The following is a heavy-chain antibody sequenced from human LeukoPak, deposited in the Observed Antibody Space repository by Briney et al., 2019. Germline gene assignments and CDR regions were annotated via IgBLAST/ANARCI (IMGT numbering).Heavy chain of an antibody. CDR3: ARGGWYADY. CDR1: GGSVSSGSYY. CDR2: IYYSGST. Sequence: PSETLSLTCTVSGGSVSSGSYYWSWIRQPPGKGLEWIGYIYYSGSTNYNPSLKSRVTTSVDTSKNQFSLKLSSVTAADTAVYYCARGGWYADYWGQGTLVTVSS. J-gene: IGHJ4*02. V-gene: IGHV4-61*01. D-gene: IGHD2-8*01.